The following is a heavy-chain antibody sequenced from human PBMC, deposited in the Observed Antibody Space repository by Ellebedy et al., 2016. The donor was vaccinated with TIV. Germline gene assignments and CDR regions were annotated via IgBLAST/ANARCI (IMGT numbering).Heavy chain of an antibody. D-gene: IGHD2-15*01. CDR3: ARARGGCSGDGCYSDFDF. Sequence: AASVKVSCKASGYTFSNYYMHWVRQAPGQGLEWMGWIDPNSGGTNYAQKFQGWVTMARDTSITTAYMELSSLRSEDTAVYHCARARGGCSGDGCYSDFDFWGQGTLVTVSS. V-gene: IGHV1-2*04. J-gene: IGHJ4*02. CDR2: IDPNSGGT. CDR1: GYTFSNYY.